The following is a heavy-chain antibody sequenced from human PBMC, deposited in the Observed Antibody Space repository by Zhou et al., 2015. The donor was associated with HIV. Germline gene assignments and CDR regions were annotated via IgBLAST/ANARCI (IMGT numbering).Heavy chain of an antibody. V-gene: IGHV1-69*01. Sequence: LVQSGTEVRKPGSSVKVSCKASGGTFSSYAISWVRQAPGQGLEWMGGIIPIFGTANYAQKFQGRVTITADESTSTAYMELSSLRSEDTAVYYCARVGGIQLWGPADYWGQGTLVTVSS. CDR1: GGTFSSYA. D-gene: IGHD5-18*01. CDR3: ARVGGIQLWGPADY. CDR2: IIPIFGTA. J-gene: IGHJ4*02.